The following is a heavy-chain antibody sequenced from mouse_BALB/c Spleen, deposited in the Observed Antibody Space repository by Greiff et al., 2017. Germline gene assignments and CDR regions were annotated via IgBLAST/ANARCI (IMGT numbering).Heavy chain of an antibody. CDR2: ISSGGST. J-gene: IGHJ2*01. Sequence: EVQLQESGGGLVKPGGSLKLSCAASGFTFSSYAMSWVRQTPEKRLEWVASISSGGSTYYPDSVKGRFTISRDNARNILYLQMSSLRSEDTAMYYCARRGGNPYFDYWGQGTTLTVSS. CDR1: GFTFSSYA. D-gene: IGHD1-1*02. V-gene: IGHV5-6-5*01. CDR3: ARRGGNPYFDY.